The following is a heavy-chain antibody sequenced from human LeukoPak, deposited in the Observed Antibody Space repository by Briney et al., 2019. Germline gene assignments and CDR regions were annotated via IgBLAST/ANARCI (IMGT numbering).Heavy chain of an antibody. J-gene: IGHJ6*02. Sequence: GGSLRLSCAASGFTLSTCGMHWVRQAPGKGLEWVAMISHDGNSKQYADFAKGRFTISRDNSKNTLYLEMNSLRTEDTAVYHCARDRTAYYYGMDVWGQGTTVTVSS. D-gene: IGHD1-1*01. V-gene: IGHV3-30*03. CDR2: ISHDGNSK. CDR1: GFTLSTCG. CDR3: ARDRTAYYYGMDV.